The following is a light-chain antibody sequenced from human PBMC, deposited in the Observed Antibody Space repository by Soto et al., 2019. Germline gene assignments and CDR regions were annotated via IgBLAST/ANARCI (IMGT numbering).Light chain of an antibody. J-gene: IGKJ5*01. CDR2: GAS. CDR1: QSVSSSY. CDR3: QQRDYWQVT. Sequence: EIVLTHSPGTLSLSPGERATLSCRASQSVSSSYLAWYQQKPGQAPRLLIYGASSRATGIPDRFSGSGSGTDFTLTISSLEPEDFAIYYCQQRDYWQVTFGQGTRLEIK. V-gene: IGKV3D-20*02.